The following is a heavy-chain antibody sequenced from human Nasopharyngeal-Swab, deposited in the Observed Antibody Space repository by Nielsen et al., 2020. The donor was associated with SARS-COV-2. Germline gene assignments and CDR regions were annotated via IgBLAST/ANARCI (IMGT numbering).Heavy chain of an antibody. V-gene: IGHV4-31*02. CDR3: ARALITMIVVVKAFDI. J-gene: IGHJ3*02. Sequence: WIRQPPGQGLEWIGYIYYSGSTYYNPSLKSRVTISVDTSKNQFSLKLSTVTAADTAVYYCARALITMIVVVKAFDIWGQGTMVTVSS. CDR2: IYYSGST. D-gene: IGHD3-22*01.